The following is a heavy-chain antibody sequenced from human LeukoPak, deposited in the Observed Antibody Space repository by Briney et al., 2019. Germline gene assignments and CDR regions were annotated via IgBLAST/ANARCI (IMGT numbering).Heavy chain of an antibody. CDR1: GGSISSGDHY. D-gene: IGHD3-3*01. CDR3: ARPAGDDFWSGQGWFDP. J-gene: IGHJ5*02. CDR2: IYYSGST. V-gene: IGHV4-30-4*08. Sequence: SETLSLTCTVSGGSISSGDHYWSWIRQPPGKGLEWIGYIYYSGSTYYNPSLKSRVTISVDTSKNQFSLKLSSVTAADTAVYYCARPAGDDFWSGQGWFDPWGQGTLVTVSS.